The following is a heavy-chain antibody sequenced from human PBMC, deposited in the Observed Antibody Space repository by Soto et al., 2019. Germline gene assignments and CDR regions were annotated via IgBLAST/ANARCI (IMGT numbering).Heavy chain of an antibody. D-gene: IGHD6-13*01. CDR1: GCSISSSYY. CDR2: VYYSWST. CDR3: ARRSPSAGTNWFDP. V-gene: IGHV4-39*01. J-gene: IGHJ5*02. Sequence: QLQLQESGPGLVKPSETLSLTCTVSGCSISSSYYWGWIRQPPGNGLVWIGRVYYSWSTNYNPSLKSRFIIAVDTSKNQFSLKLSSVTAADTAVYYCARRSPSAGTNWFDPWGQGTLVTVSS.